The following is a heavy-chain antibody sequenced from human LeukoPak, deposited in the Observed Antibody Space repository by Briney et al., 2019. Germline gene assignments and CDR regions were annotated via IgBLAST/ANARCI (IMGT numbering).Heavy chain of an antibody. CDR3: ARGRGYCSSTSCSEYFQH. J-gene: IGHJ1*01. Sequence: GGSLRLSCAASGFTFSSYSMNWVRQAPGKGLEWVSSISSSSSYIYYADSVKGRFTISRDNAKNSLYLQMNSLRAEDTAVYYCARGRGYCSSTSCSEYFQHWGQGTLVTVSS. D-gene: IGHD2-2*01. V-gene: IGHV3-21*01. CDR1: GFTFSSYS. CDR2: ISSSSSYI.